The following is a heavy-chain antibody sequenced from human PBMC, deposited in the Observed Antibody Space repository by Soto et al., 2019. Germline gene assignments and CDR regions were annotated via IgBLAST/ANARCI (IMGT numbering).Heavy chain of an antibody. CDR3: ATATISPVSATLYHYGMDV. J-gene: IGHJ6*02. Sequence: QVQLVQSGAEVKKPGSSVKVSCQASGGTFNNFAFTWVRQAPGQGLEWLGGIMPVFHTTNIAQTFQDRITVTADDFTTTVYMEMTSLRSDYTAVYYCATATISPVSATLYHYGMDVWGQGTTVTVSS. V-gene: IGHV1-69*01. CDR1: GGTFNNFA. D-gene: IGHD6-25*01. CDR2: IMPVFHTT.